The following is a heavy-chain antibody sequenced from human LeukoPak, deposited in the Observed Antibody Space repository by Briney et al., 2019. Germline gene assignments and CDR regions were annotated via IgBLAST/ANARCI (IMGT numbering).Heavy chain of an antibody. Sequence: ASVKVSCKASGYTFTSYAMNWVRQGPGQGLEWMGWINTNPGNPTYAQGFTGRFVFSLDTSVSTACLQISSLKAEDTAVYYCAREMYWFDPWGQGTLVTVSS. CDR3: AREMYWFDP. CDR1: GYTFTSYA. J-gene: IGHJ5*02. CDR2: INTNPGNP. V-gene: IGHV7-4-1*02.